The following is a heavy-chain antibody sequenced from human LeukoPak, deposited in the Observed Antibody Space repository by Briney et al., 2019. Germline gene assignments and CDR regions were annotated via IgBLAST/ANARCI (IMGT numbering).Heavy chain of an antibody. V-gene: IGHV3-48*01. CDR1: GFTFSSYS. Sequence: QTGGSLRLSCAASGFTFSSYSMNWVRQAPGKGLEWVSYISSSSSTIYYADSVKGRFTISRDNAKNSLYLQMNSLRAEDTAVYYCAREPGATGFDYWGQGTLVTVSS. CDR3: AREPGATGFDY. J-gene: IGHJ4*02. CDR2: ISSSSSTI. D-gene: IGHD1-26*01.